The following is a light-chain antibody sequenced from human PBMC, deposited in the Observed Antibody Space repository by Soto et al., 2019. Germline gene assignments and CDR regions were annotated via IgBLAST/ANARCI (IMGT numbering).Light chain of an antibody. CDR2: AAS. CDR3: HQNYNVPPWT. CDR1: QGIRND. V-gene: IGKV1-17*01. J-gene: IGKJ1*01. Sequence: DIQMTQSPSSLSVSVGDRVTITCRASQGIRNDLGWYQQKPGKAPKRLIYAASSLLSGVPSRFSGSGSETEFTLTISSLQPEDFATYYCHQNYNVPPWTFGQGTKVEIK.